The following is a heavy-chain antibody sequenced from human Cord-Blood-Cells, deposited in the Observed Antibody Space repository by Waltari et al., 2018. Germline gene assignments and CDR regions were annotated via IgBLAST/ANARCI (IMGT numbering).Heavy chain of an antibody. CDR1: GYTFTSYA. CDR3: ARGSDNWNYYYYYGMDV. D-gene: IGHD1-20*01. J-gene: IGHJ6*02. CDR2: INAGNGNT. Sequence: QVQLVQSGAEVKKPGASVKVSCKASGYTFTSYAMHWVRQAPGQRLEGMGWINAGNGNTKYSQKFQGRVTITRDTSASTAYMELSSLRSEDTAVYYCARGSDNWNYYYYYGMDVWGQGTTVTVSS. V-gene: IGHV1-3*01.